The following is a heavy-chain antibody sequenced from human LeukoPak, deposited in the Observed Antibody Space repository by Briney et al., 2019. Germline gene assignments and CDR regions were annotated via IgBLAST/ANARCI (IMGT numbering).Heavy chain of an antibody. J-gene: IGHJ4*02. D-gene: IGHD4-17*01. CDR3: ARQTNGNYPVDY. Sequence: ASVKVSCKASGGTFSSYAISWVRQAPGQGLEWMGGIIPIFGTANYAQKLQGRVTITTDESTSTAYMELSSLRSEDTAVYYCARQTNGNYPVDYWGQGTLVTVSS. V-gene: IGHV1-69*05. CDR1: GGTFSSYA. CDR2: IIPIFGTA.